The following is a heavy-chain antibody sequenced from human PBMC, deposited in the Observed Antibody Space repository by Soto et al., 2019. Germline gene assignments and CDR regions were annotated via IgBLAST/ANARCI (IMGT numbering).Heavy chain of an antibody. J-gene: IGHJ4*02. CDR1: GFTFFTSA. CDR2: IVVASGNT. D-gene: IGHD2-21*02. V-gene: IGHV1-58*01. Sequence: SVKVSCKASGFTFFTSAVQWVRQARGQRLEWIGWIVVASGNTNYAQQFQERVTITRDMSTNTAYMELSSLRSEDTAVYYCAADPYCGGDCYFDYWGQGLIVTVSS. CDR3: AADPYCGGDCYFDY.